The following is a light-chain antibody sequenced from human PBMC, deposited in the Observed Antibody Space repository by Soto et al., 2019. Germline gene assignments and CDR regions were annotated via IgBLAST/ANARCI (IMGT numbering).Light chain of an antibody. CDR2: GAS. CDR3: HQYVGSPYT. J-gene: IGKJ2*01. Sequence: EIVLTQSPGTLSLSPGERATLSCRASQSVSSYLAWYQQRPGQAPRRLFYGASSRATGVPDRFSGSGSGTDFTLTISRLEPEDFEVYYCHQYVGSPYTFGQGTKLEIK. V-gene: IGKV3-20*01. CDR1: QSVSSY.